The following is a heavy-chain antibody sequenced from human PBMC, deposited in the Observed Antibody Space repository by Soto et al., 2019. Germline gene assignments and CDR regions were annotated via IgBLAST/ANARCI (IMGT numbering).Heavy chain of an antibody. J-gene: IGHJ4*02. CDR1: GGSISSGGYY. D-gene: IGHD5-18*01. CDR2: IYYSGST. Sequence: SETLSLTCTVSGGSISSGGYYWSWIRQHPGKGLEWIGYIYYSGSTNYNPSLKSRVTISVDTSKNQFSLKLSSVTAADTAVYYCARAPGYSYGTIDYWGQGTLVTVSS. V-gene: IGHV4-61*08. CDR3: ARAPGYSYGTIDY.